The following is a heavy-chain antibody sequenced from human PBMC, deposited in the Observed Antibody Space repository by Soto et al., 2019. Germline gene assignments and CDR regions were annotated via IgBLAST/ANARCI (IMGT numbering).Heavy chain of an antibody. CDR2: MSHSGGT. V-gene: IGHV4-34*01. D-gene: IGHD4-4*01. Sequence: QVQLQQWGAGLLKPSETLSLTCAVYGGFVSSGNYYWSWIRQPPGKGLEWIGKMSHSGGTHFNPSLKSRVTISVDTSKNQFSLKLNSVTAADTALYYCARVERGTTTTVVDAFDIWGPGTMVTVSS. CDR1: GGFVSSGNYY. J-gene: IGHJ3*02. CDR3: ARVERGTTTTVVDAFDI.